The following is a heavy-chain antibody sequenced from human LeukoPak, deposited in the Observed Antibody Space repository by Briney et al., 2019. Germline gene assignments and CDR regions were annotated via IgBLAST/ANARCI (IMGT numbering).Heavy chain of an antibody. Sequence: PGRSLRLSCAGSGFTFSSYGMHWVRQAPGKGLEWVAVIWYDGSNKYYADSVKGRFTISRDNSKNTLYLQMNSLRAEDTAVYYCAKQPFRTYYYGSGSYSPPDYWGQGTLVTVSS. V-gene: IGHV3-33*06. CDR3: AKQPFRTYYYGSGSYSPPDY. CDR1: GFTFSSYG. CDR2: IWYDGSNK. J-gene: IGHJ4*02. D-gene: IGHD3-10*01.